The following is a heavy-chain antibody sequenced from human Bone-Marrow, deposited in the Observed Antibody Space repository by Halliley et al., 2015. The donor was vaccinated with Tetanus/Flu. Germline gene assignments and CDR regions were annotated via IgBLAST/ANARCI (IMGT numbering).Heavy chain of an antibody. D-gene: IGHD3-22*01. J-gene: IGHJ4*02. CDR3: ARDFNYDDSGYYVFDY. V-gene: IGHV4-59*01. Sequence: TLSLTYTVSGGSISGYYWSWIRQPPGKGLEWIGYIYYSGSTNYNPSLKSRVTISVDTSKNQFSLKLSSVTAADTAVYYCARDFNYDDSGYYVFDYWGQGTLVTVSS. CDR1: GGSISGYY. CDR2: IYYSGST.